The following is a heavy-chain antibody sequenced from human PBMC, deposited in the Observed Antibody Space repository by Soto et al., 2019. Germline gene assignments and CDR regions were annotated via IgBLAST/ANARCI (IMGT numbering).Heavy chain of an antibody. CDR1: GFTFSSYG. Sequence: QVQLVESGGGVVQPGRSLRLSCAASGFTFSSYGMHWVRQAPGKGLEWVAVIWYDGSNKYYADSVKGRFTISRDNSKNTLYRQMSSLRAEDTGVYYCARDLKGYYGSGGGMDVWGQGTTVTVSS. V-gene: IGHV3-33*01. CDR3: ARDLKGYYGSGGGMDV. D-gene: IGHD3-10*01. CDR2: IWYDGSNK. J-gene: IGHJ6*02.